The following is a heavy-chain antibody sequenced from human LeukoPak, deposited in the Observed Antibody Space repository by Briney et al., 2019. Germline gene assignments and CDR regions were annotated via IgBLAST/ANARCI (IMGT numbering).Heavy chain of an antibody. Sequence: GGSLRLSCAASGFTFSSYAMHWVRQAPGKGLEWVAVISYDGSNKYYADSVKGRFTISRDNSKNTLYLQMNSLRAEDTAVYYCTRDINYYDSSGPFDYWGQGTLVTVS. CDR3: TRDINYYDSSGPFDY. J-gene: IGHJ4*02. CDR2: ISYDGSNK. V-gene: IGHV3-30*01. CDR1: GFTFSSYA. D-gene: IGHD3-22*01.